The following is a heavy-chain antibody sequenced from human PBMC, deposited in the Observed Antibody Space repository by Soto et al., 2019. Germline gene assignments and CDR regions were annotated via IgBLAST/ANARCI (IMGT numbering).Heavy chain of an antibody. D-gene: IGHD4-17*01. V-gene: IGHV4-38-2*02. J-gene: IGHJ5*02. CDR2: IYHSGST. CDR1: GYSISSGYY. Sequence: PSETLSLTCAVSGYSISSGYYWGWIRQPPGKGLEWIGSIYHSGSTYYNPSLKSRVTISVDTSKNQFSLKLSSVTAADTAVYYCARDGTSYGDYEEKWFDPWGQGTMVT. CDR3: ARDGTSYGDYEEKWFDP.